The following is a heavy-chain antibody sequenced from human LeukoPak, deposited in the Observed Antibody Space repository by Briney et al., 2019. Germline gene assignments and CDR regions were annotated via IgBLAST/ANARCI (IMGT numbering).Heavy chain of an antibody. CDR1: GDSVSSNTVA. CDR3: ARGYYGMDV. J-gene: IGHJ6*02. V-gene: IGHV6-1*01. CDR2: TFYRSKWNN. Sequence: SQTLSLTCAISGDSVSSNTVAWNWVRQSPSRGLEWLGRTFYRSKWNNEYALSVKSRITINPDTSKNQFPLQLDSVTPEDTAMYYCARGYYGMDVWGQGTTVTVSS.